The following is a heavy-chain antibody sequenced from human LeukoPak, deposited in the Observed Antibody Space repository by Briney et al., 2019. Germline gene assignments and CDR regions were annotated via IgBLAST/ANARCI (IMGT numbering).Heavy chain of an antibody. Sequence: SETLSLTCTVSGGSISSYYWSWIRQPAGKGLEWIGRIYTSGSTNYNPSLKSRVTISVDTSKNQFSLKLSSVTAADTAVYYCARETYYYDSSGYYYDWFDPWGQGTLVTVSS. CDR3: ARETYYYDSSGYYYDWFDP. D-gene: IGHD3-22*01. CDR1: GGSISSYY. J-gene: IGHJ5*02. CDR2: IYTSGST. V-gene: IGHV4-4*07.